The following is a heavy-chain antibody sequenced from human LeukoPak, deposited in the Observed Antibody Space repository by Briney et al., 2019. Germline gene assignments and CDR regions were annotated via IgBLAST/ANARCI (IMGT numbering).Heavy chain of an antibody. CDR3: TTDSFYYYGMDV. V-gene: IGHV3-15*01. CDR2: IKSKTDGGTT. J-gene: IGHJ6*02. Sequence: PGGSLRLSCAASGFTFSNAWMSWVRQAPGKGLEWVGRIKSKTDGGTTDYAAPVKGRFTISRDGSKNTLYLQMNSLKTEDTAVYYCTTDSFYYYGMDVWGQGTTVTVSS. CDR1: GFTFSNAW.